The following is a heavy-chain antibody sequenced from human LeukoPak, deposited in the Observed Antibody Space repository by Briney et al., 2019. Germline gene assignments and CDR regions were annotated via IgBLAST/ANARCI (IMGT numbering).Heavy chain of an antibody. Sequence: SVKVSCKASGYTFTGYYMHWVRQAPGQGLEWMGRIIPIFGTANYAQKFQGRVTITTDESTSTAYMELSSLRSEDTAVYYCARATYYYDSSARGVYYYYMDVWGKGTTVTVSS. CDR2: IIPIFGTA. J-gene: IGHJ6*03. D-gene: IGHD3-22*01. CDR3: ARATYYYDSSARGVYYYYMDV. CDR1: GYTFTGYY. V-gene: IGHV1-69*05.